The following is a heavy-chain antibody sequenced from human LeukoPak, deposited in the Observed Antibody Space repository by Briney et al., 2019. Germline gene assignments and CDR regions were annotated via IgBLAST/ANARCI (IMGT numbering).Heavy chain of an antibody. D-gene: IGHD2-2*01. CDR2: IYYSGST. CDR3: ARTIVVVPAATRAFDI. J-gene: IGHJ3*02. CDR1: GGSISSYY. V-gene: IGHV4-59*12. Sequence: SETLSLTCTVSGGSISSYYWSWIRQPPGKGLEWIGYIYYSGSTNYNPSLKSRVTISVDTSKNQFSLKLSSVTAADTAVYYCARTIVVVPAATRAFDIWGQGTMVTVSS.